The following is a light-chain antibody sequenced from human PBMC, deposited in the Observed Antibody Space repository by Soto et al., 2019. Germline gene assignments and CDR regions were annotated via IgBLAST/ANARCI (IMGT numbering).Light chain of an antibody. V-gene: IGKV3-20*01. CDR2: GTS. CDR1: QSVSSPY. CDR3: QQYGSSPIT. J-gene: IGKJ5*01. Sequence: EIVLTQSPGTLSLSPGERATLSCRASQSVSSPYLAWYQQKPGQAPRLLMYGTSSRATGIPDRFSGSGSGTDFTLTISRLEPEDFAVYFCQQYGSSPITFGQGTRLE.